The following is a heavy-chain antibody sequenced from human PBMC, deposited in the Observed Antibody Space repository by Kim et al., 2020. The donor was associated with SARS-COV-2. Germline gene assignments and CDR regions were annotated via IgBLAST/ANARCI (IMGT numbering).Heavy chain of an antibody. J-gene: IGHJ6*02. Sequence: SETLSLTCTVSGGSISSSSYYWGWIRQPPGKGLEWIGSIYYSGSTYYNPSLKSRVTISVDTSKNQFSLKLSSVTAADTAVYYCARQGLEFITTVRGRDYYYGMDVWGQGTTVTVSS. CDR1: GGSISSSSYY. V-gene: IGHV4-39*01. D-gene: IGHD3-10*01. CDR3: ARQGLEFITTVRGRDYYYGMDV. CDR2: IYYSGST.